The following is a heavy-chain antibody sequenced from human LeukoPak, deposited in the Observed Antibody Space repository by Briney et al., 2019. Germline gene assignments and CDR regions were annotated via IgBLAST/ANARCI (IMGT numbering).Heavy chain of an antibody. CDR1: GYTFTGYY. CDR3: ARAPTPPTYYYDSSGYYVAFDI. CDR2: INPNSGGT. D-gene: IGHD3-22*01. J-gene: IGHJ3*02. V-gene: IGHV1-2*02. Sequence: ASVKVSCKASGYTFTGYYMHWVRQAPGQGLEWMGWINPNSGGTNYAQKFQGRVTMTRDTSISTAYMELSRLRSDDTAVYYCARAPTPPTYYYDSSGYYVAFDIWGQGTMVTVSS.